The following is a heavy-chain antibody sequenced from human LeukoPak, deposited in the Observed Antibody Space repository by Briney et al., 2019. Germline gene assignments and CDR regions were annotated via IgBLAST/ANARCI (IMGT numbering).Heavy chain of an antibody. CDR2: IIPIFGTA. Sequence: SVKVSCKASGGTFSNYAISWVRQAPGQGLEWMGGIIPIFGTANYAQKFQGRVTITADESTSTAYMELSSLRSEDTAVYYCARLPLGTYCGGDCRFDIWGQGTMVTVSS. J-gene: IGHJ3*02. D-gene: IGHD2-21*02. CDR3: ARLPLGTYCGGDCRFDI. CDR1: GGTFSNYA. V-gene: IGHV1-69*13.